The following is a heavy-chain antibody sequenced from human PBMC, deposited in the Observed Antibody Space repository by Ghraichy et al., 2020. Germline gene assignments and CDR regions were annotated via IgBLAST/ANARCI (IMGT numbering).Heavy chain of an antibody. CDR2: ISASGGST. CDR1: GFTFSSYS. J-gene: IGHJ4*02. Sequence: GGSLRLSCEALGFTFSSYSMHWVRQAPGKGLEWVSFISASGGSTNVAESVKGRFSISRDNSKKTLYLQMNSLRAGDTAVYYCATQWGGGAYTRSDYEVHWGRGTLVTVSS. CDR3: ATQWGGGAYTRSDYEVH. V-gene: IGHV3-23*01. D-gene: IGHD1-26*01.